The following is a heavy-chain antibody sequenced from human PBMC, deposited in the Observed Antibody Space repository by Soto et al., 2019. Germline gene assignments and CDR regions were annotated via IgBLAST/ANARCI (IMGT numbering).Heavy chain of an antibody. CDR3: AKGPEYDILTGCDY. Sequence: EVQLLESGGGFVQPGESLRLSCAASGFTFSLSAMSWVRQAPGRGLDWVSSLSGGGSTTDYADSVKGRFTISRDNSKKTGHLQVNSLRAEDTAVYYCAKGPEYDILTGCDYWGQGALVTVSS. D-gene: IGHD3-9*01. V-gene: IGHV3-23*01. J-gene: IGHJ4*02. CDR2: LSGGGSTT. CDR1: GFTFSLSA.